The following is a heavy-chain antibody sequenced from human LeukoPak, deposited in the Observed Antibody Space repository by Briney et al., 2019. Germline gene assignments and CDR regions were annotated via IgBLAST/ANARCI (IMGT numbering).Heavy chain of an antibody. CDR2: IIPIFGTA. V-gene: IGHV1-69*13. CDR3: ARASLSRSKYYYYGMDV. Sequence: RASVKVSCKASRGTFSSYAISWVRQAPGQGLEWIGGIIPIFGTANYAQKFQGRVTITADESTSTAYMELSSLRSEDTAVYYCARASLSRSKYYYYGMDVWGQGTTVTVSS. J-gene: IGHJ6*02. CDR1: RGTFSSYA. D-gene: IGHD3-10*01.